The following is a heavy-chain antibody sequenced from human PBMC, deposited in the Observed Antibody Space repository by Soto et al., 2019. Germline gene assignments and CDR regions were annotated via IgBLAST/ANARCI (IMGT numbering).Heavy chain of an antibody. D-gene: IGHD2-15*01. J-gene: IGHJ4*02. CDR1: GGSLTTGGYY. V-gene: IGHV4-31*11. CDR3: ARTKCSGGSCYSWSLDY. CDR2: RYYSEST. Sequence: TLSLTCAVSGGSLTTGGYYWSWIRQLPGKGLEWIGHRYYSESTYYNPSLKSRVSISLDTSKNQFSLKLSFVTAADTAMYYCARTKCSGGSCYSWSLDYWGQGTPVTVSS.